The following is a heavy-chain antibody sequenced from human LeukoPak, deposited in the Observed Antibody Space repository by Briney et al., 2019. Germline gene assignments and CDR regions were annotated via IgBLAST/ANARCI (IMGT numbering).Heavy chain of an antibody. CDR1: GFTFSSYS. CDR3: ARVGLPYGYYYYGMDV. D-gene: IGHD3-10*01. Sequence: GGSLRLSCAASGFTFSSYSMNWVRQAPGKGLEWVSYISSSSSTIYYADSVKGRFTISRDNAKNSLYLQMNSLRAEDTAVYYCARVGLPYGYYYYGMDVWGQGTTVTVSS. J-gene: IGHJ6*02. CDR2: ISSSSSTI. V-gene: IGHV3-48*01.